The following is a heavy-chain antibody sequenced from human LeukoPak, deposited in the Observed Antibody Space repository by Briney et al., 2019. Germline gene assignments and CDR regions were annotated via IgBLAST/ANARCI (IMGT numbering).Heavy chain of an antibody. CDR1: GGSISSYY. V-gene: IGHV4-34*01. D-gene: IGHD3-10*01. CDR3: ARGDPFTYYYGSGSYSRSNDAFDV. CDR2: INHSGST. J-gene: IGHJ3*01. Sequence: SETLSLTCTVSGGSISSYYWSWIRQPPGKGLEWIGEINHSGSTNQKPSLKSRVTISVDTSKNQFSLKLSSVTAADTAVYYCARGDPFTYYYGSGSYSRSNDAFDVWGQGTMVTVSS.